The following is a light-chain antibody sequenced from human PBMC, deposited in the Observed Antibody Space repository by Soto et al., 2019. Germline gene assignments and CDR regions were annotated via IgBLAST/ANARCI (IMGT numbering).Light chain of an antibody. Sequence: QSALTQPRSVSGSPGQSVTISCTGTSSDVGAYNCVSWYQQHPGKAPKLMIFDVNKRPSGVPHRFSGSKSGNTASLTISGLQAEDEADYYCCSFAGNYTYVFGTGTKVTVL. CDR3: CSFAGNYTYV. CDR1: SSDVGAYNC. J-gene: IGLJ1*01. V-gene: IGLV2-11*01. CDR2: DVN.